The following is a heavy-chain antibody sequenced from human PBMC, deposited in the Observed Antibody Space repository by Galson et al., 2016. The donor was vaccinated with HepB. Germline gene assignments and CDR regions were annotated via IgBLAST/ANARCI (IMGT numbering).Heavy chain of an antibody. CDR2: IFHSGST. D-gene: IGHD3-22*01. CDR1: GGSISSSNW. Sequence: SETLSLTCAVSGGSISSSNWWSWVRQPPGKGLDWIGEIFHSGSTNYNPSLTSRVTISADTSKTQFSLRLSSVTAADTAVYYCARGRNYYDSSGYTHRGFDPWGQGALVTVSS. V-gene: IGHV4-4*02. CDR3: ARGRNYYDSSGYTHRGFDP. J-gene: IGHJ5*02.